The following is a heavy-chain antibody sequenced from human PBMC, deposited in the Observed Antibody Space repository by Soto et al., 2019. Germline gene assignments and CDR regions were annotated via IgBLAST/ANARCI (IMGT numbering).Heavy chain of an antibody. CDR3: ARYIFTGSFDD. Sequence: QVQLQESGPGLLKPSQTLSLTCTVSGGSISSSAYYWSWIRQHPGKGLEWIGYIYHTGATYYNPSLGSRVSSSVDTSKNLFSLMLRSVTAADTAVYYCARYIFTGSFDDWGQGTLVTVSS. V-gene: IGHV4-31*03. CDR1: GGSISSSAYY. D-gene: IGHD3-9*01. J-gene: IGHJ4*02. CDR2: IYHTGAT.